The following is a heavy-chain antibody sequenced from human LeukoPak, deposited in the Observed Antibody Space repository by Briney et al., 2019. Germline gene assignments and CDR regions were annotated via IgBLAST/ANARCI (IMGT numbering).Heavy chain of an antibody. J-gene: IGHJ4*02. Sequence: GGSLRLSCAASGFTFSSYGLHWVRQAPGKGLEWVAVLWYDGSNNSYADSVKGRFTIYRDNSKNTLYLQMNSLRAEDTAVYYCATGSGGSYNYWGQGTLVTVSS. V-gene: IGHV3-33*01. CDR2: LWYDGSNN. CDR3: ATGSGGSYNY. D-gene: IGHD2-15*01. CDR1: GFTFSSYG.